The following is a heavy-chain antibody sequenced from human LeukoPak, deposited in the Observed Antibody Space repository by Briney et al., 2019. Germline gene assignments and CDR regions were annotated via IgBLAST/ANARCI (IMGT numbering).Heavy chain of an antibody. CDR1: GFTFSNYW. D-gene: IGHD1-26*01. V-gene: IGHV3-7*01. CDR2: IKQDGSEK. Sequence: PGGSLRLSCAASGFTFSNYWMSWVRQAPGKGLEWVANIKQDGSEKYYVDSVKGRFTISRDNAKNSLYLQMNSLRAEDTAVYYCARESSGSSYFDYWGQGTLVTVSS. J-gene: IGHJ4*02. CDR3: ARESSGSSYFDY.